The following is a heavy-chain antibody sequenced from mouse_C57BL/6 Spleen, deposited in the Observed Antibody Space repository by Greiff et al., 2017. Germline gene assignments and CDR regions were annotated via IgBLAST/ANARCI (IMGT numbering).Heavy chain of an antibody. Sequence: EVMLVESGGGLVKPGGSLKLSCAASGFTFSDYGMHWVRQAPEKGLEWVAYISSGSSTIYYADTVKGRFTISRDNAKNTLFLQMTILRSEDTAMYCCGRHSNYGYFDVWGTGTTVTVSS. CDR1: GFTFSDYG. CDR3: GRHSNYGYFDV. D-gene: IGHD2-5*01. J-gene: IGHJ1*03. CDR2: ISSGSSTI. V-gene: IGHV5-17*01.